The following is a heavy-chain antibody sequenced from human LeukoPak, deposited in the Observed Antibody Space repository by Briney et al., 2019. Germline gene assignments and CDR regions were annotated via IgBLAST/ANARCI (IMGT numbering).Heavy chain of an antibody. J-gene: IGHJ2*01. D-gene: IGHD4-11*01. CDR1: GGSISSHY. V-gene: IGHV4-4*07. CDR3: ASVRAYSDFVGNFDL. CDR2: IWATGST. Sequence: SETLSLTCTVSGGSISSHYWSWIRQPAGKRLEWIGRIWATGSTVDNPSFRSRLTLSIDRSKSQLSLKLTSMTAADSAVYYCASVRAYSDFVGNFDLWGQGIPVTVSS.